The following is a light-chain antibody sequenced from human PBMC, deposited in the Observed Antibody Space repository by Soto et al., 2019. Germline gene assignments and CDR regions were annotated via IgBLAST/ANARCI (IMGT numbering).Light chain of an antibody. J-gene: IGKJ5*01. V-gene: IGKV1-17*03. Sequence: DIPMPPSPSAMSASVGDRVTITCRASPGIHKALAWFQQKPGKAPKRLIYGASSLQRGVPSRFSGSGSGTEFTLTISSLQPEDFATYYCLQHNFYPPTLGQGTQLE. CDR1: PGIHKA. CDR3: LQHNFYPPT. CDR2: GAS.